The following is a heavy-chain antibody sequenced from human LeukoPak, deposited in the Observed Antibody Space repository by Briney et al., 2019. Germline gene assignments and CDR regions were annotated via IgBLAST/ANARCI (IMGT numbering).Heavy chain of an antibody. J-gene: IGHJ4*02. Sequence: GGSLRLSCEGSGFTFRSYAMTWVRQAPGKGLEWVSTITSYGSTFYADSVKGRFTISRDNSKNTLGLHMNSLRVDDTAVYYCARRRRDGDYWGQGTLVTVSS. CDR3: ARRRRDGDY. V-gene: IGHV3-23*01. CDR1: GFTFRSYA. CDR2: ITSYGST. D-gene: IGHD5-24*01.